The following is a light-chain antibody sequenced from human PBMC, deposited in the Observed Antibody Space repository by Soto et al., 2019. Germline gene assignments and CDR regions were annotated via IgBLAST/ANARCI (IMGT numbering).Light chain of an antibody. V-gene: IGKV3-20*01. CDR3: QHYRSAPFT. Sequence: EIVLTQSPGTLSLSPGERATLSCRASQSISSSYLAWYRQKPGQAPRLLIYGASSRATGIPDRFSGSGSGTDFTLTINRLEPEDFAVYYCQHYRSAPFTFGPGTKVDIK. J-gene: IGKJ3*01. CDR1: QSISSSY. CDR2: GAS.